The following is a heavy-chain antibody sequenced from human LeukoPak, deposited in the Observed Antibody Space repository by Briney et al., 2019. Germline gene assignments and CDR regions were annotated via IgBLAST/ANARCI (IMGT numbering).Heavy chain of an antibody. CDR2: TSGSGGST. CDR1: GFPLRNYA. V-gene: IGHV3-23*01. Sequence: PGGSLRLSCAVSGFPLRNYAMTWVRQAPGKGLEWVAGTSGSGGSTFYADSVKGRFTISRDNPKSTLYLQMNSLRVEDTAMYYCAKDGNRYDSSGNHYFDYWGQGTLVTVSS. D-gene: IGHD3-22*01. J-gene: IGHJ4*02. CDR3: AKDGNRYDSSGNHYFDY.